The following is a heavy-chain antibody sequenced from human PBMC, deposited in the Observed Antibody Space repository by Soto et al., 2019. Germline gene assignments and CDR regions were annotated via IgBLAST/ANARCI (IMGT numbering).Heavy chain of an antibody. D-gene: IGHD3-22*01. Sequence: SETLSLTCTVSGGSVSSGSYYWSWIRQPPGKGLEWIGYIYYSGSTNYNPSLKSRVTISVDTSKNQFSLKLSSVTAADTAVYYCARAGRGYYYDSSGYYLLGAFDIWGQGTMVTVSS. CDR1: GGSVSSGSYY. CDR2: IYYSGST. CDR3: ARAGRGYYYDSSGYYLLGAFDI. V-gene: IGHV4-61*01. J-gene: IGHJ3*02.